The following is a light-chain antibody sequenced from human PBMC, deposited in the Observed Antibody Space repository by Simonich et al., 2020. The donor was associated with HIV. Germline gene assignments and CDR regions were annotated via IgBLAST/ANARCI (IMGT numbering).Light chain of an antibody. CDR2: DVS. CDR3: SSYTSSSTSGV. Sequence: QSALTQPASVSGSPGQSITISCTGTSSDVGGYNYVSWYQQHPGKAPKLMIYDVSKLPSGVSNRFYGSKSGNTASLTISGLQAEDEADYYCSSYTSSSTSGVFGGGTKLTVL. J-gene: IGLJ2*01. V-gene: IGLV2-14*01. CDR1: SSDVGGYNY.